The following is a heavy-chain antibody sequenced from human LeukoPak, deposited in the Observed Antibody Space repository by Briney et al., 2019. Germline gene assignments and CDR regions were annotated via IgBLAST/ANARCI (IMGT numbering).Heavy chain of an antibody. Sequence: GGSLRLSCAASGFTFSSYGMHWVRQAPGKGLEWVAVIWYDGSNKYYADSVKGRFTISRDNSKNTLDLQMNSLRAEDPAVYYCARDRERYFDWLLTSYYYYGMDVWGQGTTVTVSS. CDR1: GFTFSSYG. D-gene: IGHD3-9*01. CDR3: ARDRERYFDWLLTSYYYYGMDV. V-gene: IGHV3-33*01. J-gene: IGHJ6*02. CDR2: IWYDGSNK.